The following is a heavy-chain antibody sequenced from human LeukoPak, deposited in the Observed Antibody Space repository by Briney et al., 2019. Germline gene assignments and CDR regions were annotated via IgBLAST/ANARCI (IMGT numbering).Heavy chain of an antibody. Sequence: PGGSLRLSCAASGFTFSSYGMHWVRQAPGKGLEWVAVISYDGSNKYYADSVKGRFTISRDNSKNTLYLQMNSLRAEDTAVYYCAKDTIAAAGNWFDPWGQGTLVTVSS. D-gene: IGHD6-13*01. J-gene: IGHJ5*02. V-gene: IGHV3-30*18. CDR1: GFTFSSYG. CDR3: AKDTIAAAGNWFDP. CDR2: ISYDGSNK.